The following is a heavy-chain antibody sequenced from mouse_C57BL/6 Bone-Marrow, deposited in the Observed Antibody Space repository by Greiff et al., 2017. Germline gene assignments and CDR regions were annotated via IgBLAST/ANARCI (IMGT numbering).Heavy chain of an antibody. J-gene: IGHJ2*01. Sequence: VQLQQPGTELVKPGASVKLSCKASGYTFTSYWMHWVKQRPGQGLEWIGNINPSNGGTNYNEKFKSKATLTVDKSSSTAYMQLNSLTSKDSAVYYGARGIITTVVAFDYGGQGTTLTVSS. D-gene: IGHD1-1*01. CDR3: ARGIITTVVAFDY. V-gene: IGHV1-53*01. CDR2: INPSNGGT. CDR1: GYTFTSYW.